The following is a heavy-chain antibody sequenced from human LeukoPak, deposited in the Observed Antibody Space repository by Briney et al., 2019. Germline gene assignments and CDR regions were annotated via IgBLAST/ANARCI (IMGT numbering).Heavy chain of an antibody. CDR3: AITMVRGVIITGYFDF. CDR2: INHSGST. D-gene: IGHD3-10*01. CDR1: GGXFSGYY. V-gene: IGHV4-34*01. Sequence: PSETLSLTCAVYGGXFSGYYCSWIRQPPGKGLEWIGEINHSGSTNYNPSLKSRVTISVDTSKNQFSLKLSSVTAADTAVYYCAITMVRGVIITGYFDFWGQGTLVTVSS. J-gene: IGHJ4*02.